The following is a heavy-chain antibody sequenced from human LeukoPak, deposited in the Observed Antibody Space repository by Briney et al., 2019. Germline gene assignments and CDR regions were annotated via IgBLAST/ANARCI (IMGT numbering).Heavy chain of an antibody. CDR3: ARVFLRDGYNFDY. D-gene: IGHD5-24*01. V-gene: IGHV3-48*03. CDR1: GFTFSSYE. J-gene: IGHJ4*02. Sequence: GGSLRLSCAASGFTFSSYEMNWVRQAPGKGLEWVSYISSSGNSIYYADSVKGRFTISRDNAKNSLYLQMNSLRAEDTAVYYCARVFLRDGYNFDYWGQGTLVTVSS. CDR2: ISSSGNSI.